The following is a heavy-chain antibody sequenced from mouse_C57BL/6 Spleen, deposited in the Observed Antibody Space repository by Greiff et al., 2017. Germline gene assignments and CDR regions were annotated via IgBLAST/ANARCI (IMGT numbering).Heavy chain of an antibody. CDR1: GYTFTSYW. V-gene: IGHV1-55*01. CDR2: IYPGSGST. D-gene: IGHD3-2*02. CDR3: AIGTAQATLYFDY. J-gene: IGHJ2*01. Sequence: VQLQQPGAELVKPGASVKMSCKASGYTFTSYWITWVKQRPGQGLEWIGDIYPGSGSTNYNEKFKSKATLTVDTSSSTAYMQLISLTSEDSAVYYCAIGTAQATLYFDYWGQGTTLTVSS.